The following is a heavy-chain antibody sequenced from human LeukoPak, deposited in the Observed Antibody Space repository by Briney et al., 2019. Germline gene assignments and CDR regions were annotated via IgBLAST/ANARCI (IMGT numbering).Heavy chain of an antibody. V-gene: IGHV1-18*01. J-gene: IGHJ4*02. CDR3: ARDGVDIYYFDY. CDR2: ISAYNGNT. CDR1: GYTFTSYG. Sequence: ASVKVSCKASGYTFTSYGISWVRQAPGLGLEWMGWISAYNGNTNYAQKLQGRVTMTADTSTSTAYMELRSLRSDDTAVYYCARDGVDIYYFDYWGQGTLVTVSS. D-gene: IGHD3-3*01.